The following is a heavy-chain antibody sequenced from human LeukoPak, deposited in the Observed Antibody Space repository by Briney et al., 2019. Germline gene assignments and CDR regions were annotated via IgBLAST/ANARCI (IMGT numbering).Heavy chain of an antibody. J-gene: IGHJ4*02. V-gene: IGHV4-59*01. CDR1: GDSISSYY. D-gene: IGHD3-22*01. Sequence: SETLSLTCTVSGDSISSYYWSWIRQPPGKGLEWIGYIYYSGSTNYNPSLKSRVTTSVDTSKNQFSLKLSSVTAADTAVYYCARGYYYDSSGYPHWGQGTLVTVSS. CDR3: ARGYYYDSSGYPH. CDR2: IYYSGST.